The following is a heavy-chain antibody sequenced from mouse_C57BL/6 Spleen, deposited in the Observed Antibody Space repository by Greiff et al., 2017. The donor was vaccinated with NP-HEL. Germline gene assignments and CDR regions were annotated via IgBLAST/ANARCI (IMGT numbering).Heavy chain of an antibody. Sequence: VQLQQPGAELVKPGASVKMSCKASGYTFTSYWITWVKQRPGQGLEWIGDIYPGSGSTNYNEKFKSKATLTVDTSSSTAYMQLSSLTSEDSAVYYCARGTYYYGSPPYAMDYWGQGTSVTVSS. CDR2: IYPGSGST. D-gene: IGHD1-1*01. CDR1: GYTFTSYW. J-gene: IGHJ4*01. CDR3: ARGTYYYGSPPYAMDY. V-gene: IGHV1-55*01.